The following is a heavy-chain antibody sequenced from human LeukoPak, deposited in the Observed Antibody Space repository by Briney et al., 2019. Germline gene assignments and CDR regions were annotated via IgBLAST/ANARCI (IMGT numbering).Heavy chain of an antibody. D-gene: IGHD3-10*01. V-gene: IGHV4-4*07. J-gene: IGHJ4*02. Sequence: SETLSLTCTVSGGSISNNYWSWIRQPAGKGLEWIGRIYSSGRSNYNPSLKSRVTMSVDTSKNQFSLKLNSVTAADTAVYFCARLSGPRGKTYGLHFDYWGQGILVTVSS. CDR1: GGSISNNY. CDR3: ARLSGPRGKTYGLHFDY. CDR2: IYSSGRS.